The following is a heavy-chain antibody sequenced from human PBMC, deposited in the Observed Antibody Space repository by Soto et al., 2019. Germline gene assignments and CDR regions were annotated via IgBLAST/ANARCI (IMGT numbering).Heavy chain of an antibody. CDR2: MNPHSGNT. CDR3: ARGRVIIGVDI. Sequence: QVQLVQSGAGVKKPGASVKVSCKASGYTFTGYDINWVRQATGQGLEWMGWMNPHSGNTNYAQKFQGRVNMTRNTSISTAYMALRSLRSEDTDMYDCARGRVIIGVDIWGRGTMVTVSS. CDR1: GYTFTGYD. J-gene: IGHJ3*02. V-gene: IGHV1-8*01. D-gene: IGHD3-22*01.